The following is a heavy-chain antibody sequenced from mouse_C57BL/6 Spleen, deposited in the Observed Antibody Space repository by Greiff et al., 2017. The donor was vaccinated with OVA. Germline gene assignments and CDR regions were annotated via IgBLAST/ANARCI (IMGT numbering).Heavy chain of an antibody. J-gene: IGHJ2*01. CDR1: GYTFTSYW. V-gene: IGHV1-59*01. CDR2: IDPSDSYT. D-gene: IGHD4-1*01. CDR3: ARALGRGGYYFDY. Sequence: QVQLQQPGAELVRPGTSVKLSCKASGYTFTSYWMHWVKQRPGQGLEWIGVIDPSDSYTNYNQKFKGKATLTVDTSSSTAYMQLSSLTSEDSAVYYWARALGRGGYYFDYWGQGTTLTVSS.